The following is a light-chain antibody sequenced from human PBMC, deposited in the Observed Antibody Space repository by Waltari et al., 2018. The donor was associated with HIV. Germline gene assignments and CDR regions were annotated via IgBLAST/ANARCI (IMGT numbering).Light chain of an antibody. CDR2: SNN. V-gene: IGLV1-44*01. CDR1: SSNIGSNT. J-gene: IGLJ3*02. Sequence: QSVLTQPPSASGTPGQRVIIPCSGSSSNIGSNTVNWYQQLPGTAPKLLIYSNNQRPSGVPDRFSVSKAGTSASLAISGLQSEDEADYYGAAWDDSLAWVFGGGTKLTVL. CDR3: AAWDDSLAWV.